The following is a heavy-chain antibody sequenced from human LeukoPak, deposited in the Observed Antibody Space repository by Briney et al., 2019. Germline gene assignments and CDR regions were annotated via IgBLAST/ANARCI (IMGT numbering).Heavy chain of an antibody. J-gene: IGHJ4*02. Sequence: SETLSLTCAVYGGSFSGYYWSWIRQSPGKGLEWIGYIYHTGSTSYSPSLKSRVTISADTSQNQFSLKLSSVTAADTVVYYCASRKLGNDYWGQGTLVTVSS. V-gene: IGHV4-59*01. CDR2: IYHTGST. CDR1: GGSFSGYY. D-gene: IGHD7-27*01. CDR3: ASRKLGNDY.